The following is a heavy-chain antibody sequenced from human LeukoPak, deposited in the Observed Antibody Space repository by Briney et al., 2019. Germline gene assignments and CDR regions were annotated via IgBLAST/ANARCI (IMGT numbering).Heavy chain of an antibody. Sequence: GGSLRLSCAASGFTFSSYAMSWVRQAPGMGLEWVSAISGNSGNTHYADSVKGRFTISRDNSKNTLYLQMNSLRAEDTAVYYCARYYGDYQYYYYYMDVWGKGTTVTISS. V-gene: IGHV3-23*01. D-gene: IGHD4-17*01. CDR3: ARYYGDYQYYYYYMDV. CDR2: ISGNSGNT. J-gene: IGHJ6*03. CDR1: GFTFSSYA.